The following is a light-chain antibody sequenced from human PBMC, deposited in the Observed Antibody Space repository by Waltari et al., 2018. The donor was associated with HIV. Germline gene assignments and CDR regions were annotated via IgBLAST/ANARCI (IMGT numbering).Light chain of an antibody. CDR1: QSMSSW. V-gene: IGKV1-5*03. CDR3: QQYNSYYPYT. Sequence: DIQITQSPSTLSASVGDRVTITCRASQSMSSWLAWYQQQPRKAPKSLIYKASSLESGVPQRCSGRGSGTEFTLNIRSLQPDDFATYYCQQYNSYYPYTFGQRTKLAIK. J-gene: IGKJ2*01. CDR2: KAS.